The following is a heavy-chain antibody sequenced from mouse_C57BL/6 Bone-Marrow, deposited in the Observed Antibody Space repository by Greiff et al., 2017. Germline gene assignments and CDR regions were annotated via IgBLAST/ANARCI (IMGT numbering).Heavy chain of an antibody. D-gene: IGHD1-1*01. CDR1: GFSLTSYG. V-gene: IGHV2-2*01. Sequence: VQLQQSGPGLVQPSQSLSITCTVSGFSLTSYGVHWVRQSPGKGLEWLGVIWSGGSTDYNAAFISRLSISKDNSKSQVFFKMNSLQADDTAIYYCARQYYGRRYFDVWGTGTTVTVSS. CDR2: IWSGGST. CDR3: ARQYYGRRYFDV. J-gene: IGHJ1*03.